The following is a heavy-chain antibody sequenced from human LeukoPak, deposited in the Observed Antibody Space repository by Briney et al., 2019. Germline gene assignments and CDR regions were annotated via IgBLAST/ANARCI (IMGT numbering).Heavy chain of an antibody. CDR1: GYTFTGYY. Sequence: ASVKVSCKASGYTFTGYYMHWVRQAPGQGLEWMGWINPNSGGTNYAQKFQGRVTMTRDTSISTAYMELSRLRSDDTAVYYCASAWGSSWYHNAFDIWGQGTMVTVSS. J-gene: IGHJ3*02. CDR2: INPNSGGT. D-gene: IGHD6-13*01. V-gene: IGHV1-2*02. CDR3: ASAWGSSWYHNAFDI.